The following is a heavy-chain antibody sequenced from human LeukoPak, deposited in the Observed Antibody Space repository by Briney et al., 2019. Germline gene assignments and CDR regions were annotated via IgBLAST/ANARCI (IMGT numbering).Heavy chain of an antibody. CDR2: IYYSGST. CDR1: GGSISSGGYH. CDR3: AREGSASGYDVNRFDP. D-gene: IGHD5-12*01. Sequence: SQTLSLTCTVSGGSISSGGYHWSWIRPHPGKGLEWIGNIYYSGSTYYNPSLKSRVTISVDTSKNRFSLNLSSVTAADTAVYYCAREGSASGYDVNRFDPWGQGTLVTVSS. J-gene: IGHJ5*02. V-gene: IGHV4-31*03.